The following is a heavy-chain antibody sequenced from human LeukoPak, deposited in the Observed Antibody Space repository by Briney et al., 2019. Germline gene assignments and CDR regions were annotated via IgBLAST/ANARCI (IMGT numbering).Heavy chain of an antibody. CDR3: AKWGDYDVLTGYYVPDY. V-gene: IGHV3-21*03. D-gene: IGHD3-9*01. CDR1: GFTFSSYS. Sequence: GGSLRLSCAASGFTFSSYSMNWVRQAPGKGLEWVSSISSSSTYIYYADSVKGRFTVSRDNSKSTLYLQMNSLRAEDTALYYCAKWGDYDVLTGYYVPDYWGQGTLVTVSS. CDR2: ISSSSTYI. J-gene: IGHJ4*02.